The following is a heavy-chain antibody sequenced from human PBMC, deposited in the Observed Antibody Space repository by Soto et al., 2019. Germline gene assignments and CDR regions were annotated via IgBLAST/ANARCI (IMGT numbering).Heavy chain of an antibody. CDR3: AKDTEPYYYYYGMDV. Sequence: PGGSLRLSCAASGFTFRSYGMHWVRQAPGKGLEWVSYISSSSSTIYYADSVKGRFTISRDNAKNSLYLQMNSLRAEDTAVYYCAKDTEPYYYYYGMDVWGQGTTVTVSS. CDR1: GFTFRSYG. J-gene: IGHJ6*02. CDR2: ISSSSSTI. V-gene: IGHV3-48*01.